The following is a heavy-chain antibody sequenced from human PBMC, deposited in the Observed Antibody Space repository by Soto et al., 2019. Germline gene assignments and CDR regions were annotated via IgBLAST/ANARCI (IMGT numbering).Heavy chain of an antibody. CDR2: ISYDGSNK. Sequence: PGGSLRLSCAASGFTFSSYGMHWVRQAPGKGLEWVAVISYDGSNKYYADSVKGRFTISRDNSKNTLYLQMNSLRAGDTAVYYCAKDLLYTAAAEYYFDYWGQGTLVTVSS. V-gene: IGHV3-30*18. CDR3: AKDLLYTAAAEYYFDY. CDR1: GFTFSSYG. D-gene: IGHD6-25*01. J-gene: IGHJ4*02.